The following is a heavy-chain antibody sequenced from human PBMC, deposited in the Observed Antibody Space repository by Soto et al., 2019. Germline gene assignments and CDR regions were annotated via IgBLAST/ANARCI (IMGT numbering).Heavy chain of an antibody. J-gene: IGHJ6*02. V-gene: IGHV3-21*01. CDR3: AREYTAWPLAYGLDV. Sequence: GGPLRLSCVGSGLTFSTYSINWVRQDLGKGLEWVSSISSRSDIYYADSVKGRFTISRDNAKNSVSLQMNSLRAEDTAVYYCAREYTAWPLAYGLDVWGQGTTVTVSS. D-gene: IGHD2-2*02. CDR2: ISSRSDI. CDR1: GLTFSTYS.